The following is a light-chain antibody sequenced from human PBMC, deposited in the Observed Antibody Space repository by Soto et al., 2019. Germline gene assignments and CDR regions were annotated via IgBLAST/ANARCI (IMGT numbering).Light chain of an antibody. CDR1: QSISNW. CDR2: KAS. CDR3: QQYNSS. Sequence: DIQMTQSPSTLSASVGDRVTITCRASQSISNWLAWYQQKPGKAPKLLIYKASSLESGVPSRFSGSGSGTEFTLTINSLQPDDFATYYCQQYNSSFGQGTRVEIK. V-gene: IGKV1-5*03. J-gene: IGKJ1*01.